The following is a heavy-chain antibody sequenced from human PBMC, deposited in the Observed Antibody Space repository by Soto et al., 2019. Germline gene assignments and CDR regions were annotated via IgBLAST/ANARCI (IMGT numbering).Heavy chain of an antibody. V-gene: IGHV3-11*06. CDR2: ISNSGTYT. Sequence: LRLSCAASGFTFSDYYMTWIRQAPGKGLEWISYISNSGTYTNYADSVKGRFTISRDNAKNSLYLRMTGLRAEDTAVYYCVRGRGRDWGQGTLVTVSS. CDR3: VRGRGRD. CDR1: GFTFSDYY. J-gene: IGHJ4*02.